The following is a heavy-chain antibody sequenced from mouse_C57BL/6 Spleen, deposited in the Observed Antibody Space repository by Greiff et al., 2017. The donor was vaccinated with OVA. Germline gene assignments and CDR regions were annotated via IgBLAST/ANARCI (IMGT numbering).Heavy chain of an antibody. D-gene: IGHD2-1*01. CDR1: GFNIKNTN. V-gene: IGHV14-3*01. CDR3: ARVSGNYPYYYAMDY. Sequence: VQLQQSVAELVRPGASVKLSCTASGFNIKNTNMHWVKQRPEQGLEWIGRIDPANGNTKYAPKFQGKATITADTSSNTAYLQLSSLTSEDTAIYYCARVSGNYPYYYAMDYWGQGTSVTVSS. J-gene: IGHJ4*01. CDR2: IDPANGNT.